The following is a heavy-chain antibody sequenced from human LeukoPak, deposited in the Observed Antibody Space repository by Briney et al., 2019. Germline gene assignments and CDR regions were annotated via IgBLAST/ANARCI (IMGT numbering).Heavy chain of an antibody. V-gene: IGHV1-46*01. Sequence: ASVKVSCKASGYTFTSYGISWVRQAPGQGLEWMGIINPSGGSTSYAQKFQGRVTMTRDTSTSTVYMELSSLRSEDTAVYYCARDHGLKYVLRFRDAFDIWGQGTMVTVSS. CDR1: GYTFTSYG. CDR2: INPSGGST. D-gene: IGHD3-3*01. J-gene: IGHJ3*02. CDR3: ARDHGLKYVLRFRDAFDI.